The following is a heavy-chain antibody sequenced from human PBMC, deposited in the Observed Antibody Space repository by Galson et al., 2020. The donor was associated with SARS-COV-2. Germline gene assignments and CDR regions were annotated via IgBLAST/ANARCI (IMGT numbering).Heavy chain of an antibody. CDR2: VSYGGGS. J-gene: IGHJ4*02. D-gene: IGHD3-22*01. CDR3: ARETYDSNGYYYDY. Sequence: SETLSLTCTVSGGSVSSDRYYWSWIRQPPGKGLEWIGYVSYGGGSSYNPSLKSRVTISVDTFKNQFSLKVSSVTAADTALYYCARETYDSNGYYYDYWGQGTLVTVSS. V-gene: IGHV4-61*01. CDR1: GGSVSSDRYY.